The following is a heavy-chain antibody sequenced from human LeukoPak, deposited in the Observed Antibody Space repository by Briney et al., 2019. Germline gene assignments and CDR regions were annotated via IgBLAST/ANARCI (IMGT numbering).Heavy chain of an antibody. D-gene: IGHD6-19*01. CDR1: VYTFTSCD. J-gene: IGHJ4*02. Sequence: ASVTVSCKSSVYTFTSCDINWVRQATGQGLEWMGWMNPNSGNTGYLQSFQGRITMTRDISIGTAYMELSNLTSEDTAIYYCTRGSSGRRDNWGQGTLVTVSA. CDR2: MNPNSGNT. V-gene: IGHV1-8*01. CDR3: TRGSSGRRDN.